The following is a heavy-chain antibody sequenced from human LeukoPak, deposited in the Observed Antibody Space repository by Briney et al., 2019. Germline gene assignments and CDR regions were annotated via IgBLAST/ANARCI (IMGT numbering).Heavy chain of an antibody. CDR1: GYTFTGYY. D-gene: IGHD6-19*01. Sequence: ASVQVSCKASGYTFTGYYMYWVRQAPGQGLEWMGWINPNSGGTNYAQKFQGRVTMTRDTSISTAYMGLSRLRSDDTAVYYCARALAATDYFDYWGQGTLVTVSS. V-gene: IGHV1-2*02. CDR3: ARALAATDYFDY. J-gene: IGHJ4*02. CDR2: INPNSGGT.